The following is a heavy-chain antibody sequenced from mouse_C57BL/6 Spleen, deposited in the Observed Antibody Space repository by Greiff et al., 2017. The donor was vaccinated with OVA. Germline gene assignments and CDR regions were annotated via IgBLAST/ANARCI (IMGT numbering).Heavy chain of an antibody. V-gene: IGHV1-9*01. J-gene: IGHJ3*01. Sequence: QVQLQPSGAELMKPGASVKLSCKATGYTFTGYWIEWVKQRPGHGLEWIGEILPGSGSTNYNEKFKGKATFTAATSSNTAYMQLSSLTTEDSAIYYCARIYYGPAWFAYWGQGTLVTVSA. CDR1: GYTFTGYW. D-gene: IGHD2-1*01. CDR2: ILPGSGST. CDR3: ARIYYGPAWFAY.